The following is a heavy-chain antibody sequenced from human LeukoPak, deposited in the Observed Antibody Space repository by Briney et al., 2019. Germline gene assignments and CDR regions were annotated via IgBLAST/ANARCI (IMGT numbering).Heavy chain of an antibody. D-gene: IGHD3-10*01. CDR3: AREYYYRFDY. J-gene: IGHJ4*02. Sequence: GGSPKLSCAASGFTFSGSAMHWVRQASGKGLEWVGRIRSKANSYATAYAASVKGRFTISRDDSKNSLYLQMNSLQTEDTAVYYCAREYYYRFDYWGQGTLVTVSS. V-gene: IGHV3-73*01. CDR2: IRSKANSYAT. CDR1: GFTFSGSA.